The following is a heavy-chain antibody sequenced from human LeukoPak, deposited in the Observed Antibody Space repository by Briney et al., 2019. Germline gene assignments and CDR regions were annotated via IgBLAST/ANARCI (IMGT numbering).Heavy chain of an antibody. D-gene: IGHD3-3*01. CDR1: GGSISSYY. V-gene: IGHV4-59*08. CDR2: IYYSGST. Sequence: PSETLSLTCTVPGGSISSYYWSWIRQPPGKGLEWSGYIYYSGSTDYNPSLKSRVTISVDTSKNQFSLKLSSVTAADTAVYYCARHGPYDFWSGYYFPDAFDIWGQGTMVTVSS. CDR3: ARHGPYDFWSGYYFPDAFDI. J-gene: IGHJ3*02.